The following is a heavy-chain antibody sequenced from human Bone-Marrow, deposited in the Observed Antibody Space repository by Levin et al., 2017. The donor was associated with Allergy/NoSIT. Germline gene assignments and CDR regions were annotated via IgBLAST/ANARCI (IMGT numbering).Heavy chain of an antibody. J-gene: IGHJ4*02. CDR1: GFTFSNHA. V-gene: IGHV3-30*02. CDR3: AKVEAVDSTSWYYGSRKYFFDS. Sequence: LSLPCVASGFTFSNHAMHWVRQAPGKGLEWVALISYDGTNEYYLDSVKGRFTISRDNSQNTLSLQMNSLRVEDTALYYCAKVEAVDSTSWYYGSRKYFFDSWGQGALVAVSS. D-gene: IGHD2-2*01. CDR2: ISYDGTNE.